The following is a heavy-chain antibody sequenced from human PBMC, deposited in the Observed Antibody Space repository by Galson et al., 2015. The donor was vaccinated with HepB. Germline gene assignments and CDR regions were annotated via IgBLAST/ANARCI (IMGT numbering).Heavy chain of an antibody. J-gene: IGHJ4*02. CDR1: GFTFSSYA. CDR2: ISYDGSNK. D-gene: IGHD4-23*01. CDR3: ARVRGKNDY. V-gene: IGHV3-30-3*01. Sequence: SLRLSCAASGFTFSSYAMHRVRQAPGKGLEWVAVISYDGSNKYYADSVKGRFTISRDNSKNTLYLQMNSLRAEDTAVYYCARVRGKNDYWGQGTLVTVSS.